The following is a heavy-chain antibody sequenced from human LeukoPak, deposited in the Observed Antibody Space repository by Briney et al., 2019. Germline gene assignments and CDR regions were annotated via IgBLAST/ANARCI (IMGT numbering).Heavy chain of an antibody. D-gene: IGHD2-15*01. Sequence: GASVKVSCKASGYTFTSYYIHWVRQAPGQGLEWRGIINPSDGSTSYAKKFQGRVTMTRDMSTSTVYMELSSLRSDDTAVYYCARSGCSGGSCFFDYWGQGAWSPSPQ. V-gene: IGHV1-46*01. CDR3: ARSGCSGGSCFFDY. J-gene: IGHJ4*02. CDR2: INPSDGST. CDR1: GYTFTSYY.